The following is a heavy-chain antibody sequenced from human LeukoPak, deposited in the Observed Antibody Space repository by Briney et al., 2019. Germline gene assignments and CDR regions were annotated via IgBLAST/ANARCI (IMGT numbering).Heavy chain of an antibody. CDR1: GFTFSSYT. J-gene: IGHJ4*02. V-gene: IGHV3-23*01. CDR2: ISGSGGST. Sequence: GGSLRLSCAASGFTFSSYTMSWVRQAPGKGLEWVSAISGSGGSTYYADSVKGRFTISRDNSKNTLYLQMNSLRAEDTAVYYCARDGLLGYFDYWGQGTLVTVSS. CDR3: ARDGLLGYFDY.